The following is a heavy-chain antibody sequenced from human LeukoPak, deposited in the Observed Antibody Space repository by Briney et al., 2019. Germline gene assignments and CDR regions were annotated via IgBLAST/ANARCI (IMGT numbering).Heavy chain of an antibody. V-gene: IGHV3-7*01. CDR2: IKQDGSEK. CDR3: ARHRSGGSQDDAFDI. D-gene: IGHD2-15*01. Sequence: GGSLRLSCAASGFTFSSYWMSWVRQAPGKGLEWVANIKQDGSEKYYVDSVKGRFTISRDNAKNSLYLQMNSLRAEDTAVYYCARHRSGGSQDDAFDIWGQGTLVTVSS. CDR1: GFTFSSYW. J-gene: IGHJ3*02.